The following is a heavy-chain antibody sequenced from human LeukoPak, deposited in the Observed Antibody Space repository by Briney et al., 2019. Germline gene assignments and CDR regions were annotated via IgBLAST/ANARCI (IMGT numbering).Heavy chain of an antibody. Sequence: SETLSLTCAVSGYSISSGYYWGWIRQPPGKGLEWIGNIYHSGSTYYNPSLKSRVTISVDTPKNQFSLKLSSVTAADTAVYYCARDMSTSTWGSWGQGTLVTVSS. J-gene: IGHJ4*02. D-gene: IGHD3-16*01. CDR3: ARDMSTSTWGS. CDR1: GYSISSGYY. CDR2: IYHSGST. V-gene: IGHV4-38-2*01.